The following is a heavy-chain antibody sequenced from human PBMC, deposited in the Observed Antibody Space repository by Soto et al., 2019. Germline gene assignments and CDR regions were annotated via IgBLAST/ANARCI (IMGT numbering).Heavy chain of an antibody. Sequence: GSLRLSCAAPVFTFDNCAMNWVRQASGNGLEWVSGITGSGENTYYADSVKGRFTISRDNSKNTLYVQLNSLRVEDTAIYYCAKVSLGATTITDFYYYGMDVWGQGTMVTVSS. CDR2: ITGSGENT. V-gene: IGHV3-23*01. J-gene: IGHJ6*01. CDR3: AKVSLGATTITDFYYYGMDV. D-gene: IGHD1-26*01. CDR1: VFTFDNCA.